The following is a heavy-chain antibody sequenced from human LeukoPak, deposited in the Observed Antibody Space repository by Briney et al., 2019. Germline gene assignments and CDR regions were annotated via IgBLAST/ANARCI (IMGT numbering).Heavy chain of an antibody. Sequence: ASVKVSCKASGYTFTGYYMHWVRQAPGQGLEWMGWINPNSGGTNYAQKFQGRVTMTRDTSISTAYMELSRLRSDDTAVYYCARARYGDYGYYYYYYMDVWGKGTTVTVS. V-gene: IGHV1-2*02. J-gene: IGHJ6*03. CDR1: GYTFTGYY. CDR2: INPNSGGT. D-gene: IGHD4-17*01. CDR3: ARARYGDYGYYYYYYMDV.